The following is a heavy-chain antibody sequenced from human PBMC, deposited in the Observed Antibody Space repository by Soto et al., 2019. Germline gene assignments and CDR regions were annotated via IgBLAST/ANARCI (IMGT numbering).Heavy chain of an antibody. J-gene: IGHJ4*02. CDR2: VSYDGSNK. Sequence: GGSLRLSCSSSLFTFSSYGVHLVLHSPFKWLEWVASVSYDGSNKHYGDSVKGRFTISRDNSRNTLDLQMNSLRAEDTAVYYCAKDTYYYDRSGYYTYDHWGQGTQVTVSS. D-gene: IGHD3-22*01. CDR1: LFTFSSYG. CDR3: AKDTYYYDRSGYYTYDH. V-gene: IGHV3-30*18.